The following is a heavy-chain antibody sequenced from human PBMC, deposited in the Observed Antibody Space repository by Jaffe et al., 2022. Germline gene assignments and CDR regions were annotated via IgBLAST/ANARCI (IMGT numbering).Heavy chain of an antibody. Sequence: QLQLQESGPGLVKPSETLSLTCTVSGGSISSSSYYWGWIRQPPGKGLEWIGSIYYSGSTYYNPSLKSRVTISVDTSKNQFSLKLSSVTAADTAVYYCARQSGYCSGGSCFYYFDYWGQGTLVTVSS. D-gene: IGHD2-15*01. J-gene: IGHJ4*02. CDR1: GGSISSSSYY. CDR3: ARQSGYCSGGSCFYYFDY. CDR2: IYYSGST. V-gene: IGHV4-39*01.